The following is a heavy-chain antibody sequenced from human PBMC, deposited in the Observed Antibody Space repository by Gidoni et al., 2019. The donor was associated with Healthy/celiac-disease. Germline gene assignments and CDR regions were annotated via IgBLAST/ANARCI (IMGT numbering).Heavy chain of an antibody. D-gene: IGHD3-16*02. V-gene: IGHV1-18*01. J-gene: IGHJ6*02. Sequence: NGNTNYAQKLQGRVTMTTDTSTSTAYMELRRLRSDDTAVYYCARISVILYYGMDVWGQGTTVTVSS. CDR3: ARISVILYYGMDV. CDR2: NGNT.